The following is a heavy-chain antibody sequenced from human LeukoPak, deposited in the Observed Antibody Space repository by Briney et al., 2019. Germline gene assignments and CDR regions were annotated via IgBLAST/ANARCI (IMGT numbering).Heavy chain of an antibody. CDR1: GLSFSNYW. V-gene: IGHV3-74*01. Sequence: PGGSLRLSCAVSGLSFSNYWMHWVRQAPGKGPVWVARTNLHGTAVDYADSVKGRFTISRDNANNTLYLQMNSLRGEDTAVYYCAREWALPGAYYMDVWGKGTTVTVSS. J-gene: IGHJ6*03. D-gene: IGHD1-26*01. CDR2: TNLHGTAV. CDR3: AREWALPGAYYMDV.